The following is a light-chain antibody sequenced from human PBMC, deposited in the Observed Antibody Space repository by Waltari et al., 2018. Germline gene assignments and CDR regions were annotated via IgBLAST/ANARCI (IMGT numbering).Light chain of an antibody. CDR2: AAS. J-gene: IGKJ4*01. Sequence: DIKMPQSPFSLSASVGDRVALTCRASQSISSDLNWYQQKPGKTPKLLIYAASSLQSGVPSRFSGSGSGTDFTLTISSLQPEDFATYDCQQSYSTPLTFGGGTKVEIK. CDR3: QQSYSTPLT. V-gene: IGKV1-39*01. CDR1: QSISSD.